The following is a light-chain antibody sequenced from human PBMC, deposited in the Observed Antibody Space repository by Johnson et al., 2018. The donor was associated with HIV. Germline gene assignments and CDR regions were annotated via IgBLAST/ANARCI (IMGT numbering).Light chain of an antibody. CDR2: ENN. CDR1: SSNIGNNY. Sequence: QSVLTQPPSVSAAPGQKVTISCSGSSSNIGNNYVFWYQQLPGTAPKLLIYENNKRPSGIPDRFSGSKSGTSATLGITGLPTGDEADYYCGTWDNTLSVYYVFGSGTKVTVL. CDR3: GTWDNTLSVYYV. J-gene: IGLJ1*01. V-gene: IGLV1-51*02.